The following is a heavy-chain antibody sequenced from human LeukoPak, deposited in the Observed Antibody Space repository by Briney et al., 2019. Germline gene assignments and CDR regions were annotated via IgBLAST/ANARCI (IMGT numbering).Heavy chain of an antibody. Sequence: GASVKVSCKASGGTFSSYAISWVRQAPGQGLEWMGWISAYNGNTNYAQKLQGRVTMTTDTSTSTAYMELSSLRSEDTAVYYCAREGLGWGAFDIWGQGTMVTVSS. V-gene: IGHV1-18*01. D-gene: IGHD3-16*01. J-gene: IGHJ3*02. CDR3: AREGLGWGAFDI. CDR1: GGTFSSYA. CDR2: ISAYNGNT.